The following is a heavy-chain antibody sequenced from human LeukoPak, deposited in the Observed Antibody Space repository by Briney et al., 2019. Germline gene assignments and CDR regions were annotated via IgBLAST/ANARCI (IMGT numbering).Heavy chain of an antibody. V-gene: IGHV3-7*01. CDR1: GFTFSWSW. CDR3: AREPEGGACDY. Sequence: GGSLRLSCAASGFTFSWSWMSWVRQAPGKGLEWVANIKHDGSEKYYVDSVKGRFTISRDDAKNSVYLQMNSLRAEDTAIYYCAREPEGGACDYWGQGTLVTVSS. CDR2: IKHDGSEK. J-gene: IGHJ4*02. D-gene: IGHD1-26*01.